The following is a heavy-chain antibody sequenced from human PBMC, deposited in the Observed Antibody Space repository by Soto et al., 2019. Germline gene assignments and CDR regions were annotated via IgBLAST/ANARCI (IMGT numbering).Heavy chain of an antibody. D-gene: IGHD2-15*01. CDR3: ARAWGVVVVDAYFDY. V-gene: IGHV3-21*01. CDR2: ISSDSRYI. J-gene: IGHJ4*02. Sequence: GGSLRLSCAASGFTFSTYSMDWGRQAPGKGLQWVPSISSDSRYIYYADSVKGRFTISRDNAKNSLYLQMDSLRPEDTAVYYCARAWGVVVVDAYFDYWGRGSLVTVSS. CDR1: GFTFSTYS.